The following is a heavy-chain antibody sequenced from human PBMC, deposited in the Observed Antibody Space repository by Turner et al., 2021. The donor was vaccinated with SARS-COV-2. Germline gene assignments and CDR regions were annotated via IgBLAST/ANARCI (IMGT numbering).Heavy chain of an antibody. J-gene: IGHJ4*02. D-gene: IGHD3-10*01. CDR1: GDSISSSPYH. CDR3: AIQRPYGSGSYAPFYFDY. CDR2: IYYSGNT. V-gene: IGHV4-39*01. Sequence: QLQLQESGPGLVKPSETLSLTCTVSGDSISSSPYHWGGIRQPPGKGLEWIGSIYYSGNTYYNPALKSRVAISVDTSKNQFSLRLSSVTAADTAVYYCAIQRPYGSGSYAPFYFDYWGRGTLVTVSS.